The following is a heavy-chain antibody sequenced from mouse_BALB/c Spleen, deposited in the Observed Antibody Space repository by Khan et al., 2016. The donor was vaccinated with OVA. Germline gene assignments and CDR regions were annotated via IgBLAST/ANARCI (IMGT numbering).Heavy chain of an antibody. D-gene: IGHD2-10*01. CDR2: INTYTGEP. V-gene: IGHV9-3-1*01. Sequence: QIQLVQSGPELKKPGETVKISCKASGYTFTNYGMNWVKQAPGKGLKWMGWINTYTGEPTYADDFKGRFAFSLETSASTAYLQINNLKNEDTATLFCARPPYFSYVMVYWGQGTSVTVSS. CDR3: ARPPYFSYVMVY. J-gene: IGHJ4*01. CDR1: GYTFTNYG.